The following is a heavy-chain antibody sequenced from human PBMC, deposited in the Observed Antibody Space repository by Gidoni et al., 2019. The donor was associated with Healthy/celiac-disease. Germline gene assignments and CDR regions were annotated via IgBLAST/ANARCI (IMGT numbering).Heavy chain of an antibody. CDR2: IYYSGST. CDR3: ARLHKRIQLWHYWYFDL. V-gene: IGHV4-39*01. J-gene: IGHJ2*01. D-gene: IGHD5-18*01. Sequence: QLQLQESGPGLVKPSETLSLTCTVSGGSISSSSYYWGWIRQPPGKGLEWIGSIYYSGSTYYNPSLKSRVTISVDTSKNQFSLKLSSVTAADTAVYYCARLHKRIQLWHYWYFDLWGRGTLVTVSS. CDR1: GGSISSSSYY.